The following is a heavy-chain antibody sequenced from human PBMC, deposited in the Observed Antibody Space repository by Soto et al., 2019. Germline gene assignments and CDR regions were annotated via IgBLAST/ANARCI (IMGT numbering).Heavy chain of an antibody. CDR2: MNPHSGNT. V-gene: IGHV1-8*01. J-gene: IGHJ4*02. CDR3: ARVASGGTYYFDY. D-gene: IGHD2-15*01. CDR1: GYTFTSYD. Sequence: GASVKVSCKASGYTFTSYDINWVRQATGQGLEWMGWMNPHSGNTGFAQKFQGRLTMTRDTSKSTAYMEVSSLRSEDTAIFYCARVASGGTYYFDYWGKETLVTVHS.